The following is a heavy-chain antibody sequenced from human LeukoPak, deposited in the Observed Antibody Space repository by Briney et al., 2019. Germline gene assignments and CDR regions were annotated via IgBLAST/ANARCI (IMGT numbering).Heavy chain of an antibody. Sequence: GGSLRLSCAASGFTFSSYSMNWVRQAPGKGLEWVSVIYSGGSTYYADSVKGRFTISRDSSKTTLHLQMNNLRVEDSAVYYCARAPYGMDVWGQGTTVIVS. CDR1: GFTFSSYS. V-gene: IGHV3-53*01. CDR3: ARAPYGMDV. CDR2: IYSGGST. J-gene: IGHJ6*01.